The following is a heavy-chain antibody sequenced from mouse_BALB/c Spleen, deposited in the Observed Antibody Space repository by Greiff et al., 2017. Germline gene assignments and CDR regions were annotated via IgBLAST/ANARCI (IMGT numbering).Heavy chain of an antibody. Sequence: EVQRVESGPELEKPGASVKISCKASGYSFTGYNMNWVKQSNGKSLEWIGNIDPYYGGTSYNQKFKGKATLTVDKSSNTAYMQLKSLTSEDSAVYYCARRYDGYDYAMDYWGQGTSVTVSS. CDR3: ARRYDGYDYAMDY. V-gene: IGHV1-39*01. D-gene: IGHD2-3*01. CDR2: IDPYYGGT. CDR1: GYSFTGYN. J-gene: IGHJ4*01.